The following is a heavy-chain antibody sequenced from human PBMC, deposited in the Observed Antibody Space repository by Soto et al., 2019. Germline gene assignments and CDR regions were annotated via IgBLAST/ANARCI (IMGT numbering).Heavy chain of an antibody. CDR1: GYTFTTYV. D-gene: IGHD3-3*01. J-gene: IGHJ6*02. CDR3: ARVGQNYYGMDV. V-gene: IGHV1-3*01. Sequence: QVQLVQSGAEVKKPGASVKVSCKASGYTFTTYVMHWVLQAPGQRLEWMGWLNAGNDNTEYSQKLQGRVTITRDTSASTVYMELSSLSSEDTAVYYCARVGQNYYGMDVWGQGTTVTVSS. CDR2: LNAGNDNT.